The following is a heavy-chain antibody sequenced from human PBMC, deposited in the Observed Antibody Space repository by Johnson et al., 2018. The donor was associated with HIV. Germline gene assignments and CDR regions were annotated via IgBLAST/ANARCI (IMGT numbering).Heavy chain of an antibody. CDR2: ISYDGSNK. CDR3: ARACREGYTCDVYDI. J-gene: IGHJ3*02. V-gene: IGHV3-30-3*01. D-gene: IGHD5-24*01. CDR1: GFTFSSYA. Sequence: QVQLVESGGGVVQPGRSLRLSCAASGFTFSSYAMHWVRQAPGKGLEWVAVISYDGSNKYYADSVKGRFTISRDNSKNTLYLQMNSLRAEDTAVYYCARACREGYTCDVYDIWGQGTMVTVSS.